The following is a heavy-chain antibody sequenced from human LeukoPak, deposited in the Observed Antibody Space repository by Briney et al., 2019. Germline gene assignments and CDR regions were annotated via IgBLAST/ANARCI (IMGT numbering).Heavy chain of an antibody. CDR2: ISWNSGSI. J-gene: IGHJ6*02. CDR3: GKDTVAGPYYYGMDV. CDR1: GFTFDDYA. Sequence: GRSLRLSCAASGFTFDDYAMHWVRQAPGKGLEWVSGISWNSGSIGYADSVKGRFTISRDNAKNSLYLQMNSLRAEDTALYYCGKDTVAGPYYYGMDVWGQGTTVTVSS. V-gene: IGHV3-9*01. D-gene: IGHD6-19*01.